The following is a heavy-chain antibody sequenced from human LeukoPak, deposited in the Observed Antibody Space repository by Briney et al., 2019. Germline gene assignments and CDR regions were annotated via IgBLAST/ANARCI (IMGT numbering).Heavy chain of an antibody. CDR1: IGSISRSYSY. Sequence: PSETLSLTCTVSIGSISRSYSYWGWIRQPPGKGLGWVGSVYYRGKTFYSPSLKGRVTISVDTSKNHFSLRLTALTPPDRALFYCARHENKAMAGETWGQGNLVTVSS. CDR2: VYYRGKT. J-gene: IGHJ4*02. V-gene: IGHV4-39*01. D-gene: IGHD6-19*01. CDR3: ARHENKAMAGET.